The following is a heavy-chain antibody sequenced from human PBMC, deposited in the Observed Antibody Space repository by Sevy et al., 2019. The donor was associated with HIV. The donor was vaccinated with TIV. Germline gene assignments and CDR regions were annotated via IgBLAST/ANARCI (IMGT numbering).Heavy chain of an antibody. CDR1: GGSISSYY. Sequence: SETLSLTCTVSGGSISSYYWSWIRQPAGKGLEWIGCIYTSGSTNYNPSLKSRVTMSVDTSKNQFSLKLRSVTAADTAVYYCARGNGANEPFDYWGQGTLVTVSS. V-gene: IGHV4-4*07. CDR3: ARGNGANEPFDY. CDR2: IYTSGST. D-gene: IGHD2-8*01. J-gene: IGHJ4*02.